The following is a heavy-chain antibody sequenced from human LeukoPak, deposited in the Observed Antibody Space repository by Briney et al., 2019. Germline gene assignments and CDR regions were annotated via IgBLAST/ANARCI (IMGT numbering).Heavy chain of an antibody. D-gene: IGHD6-19*01. CDR1: GFSLSTSGMC. CDR2: IDWDDDK. J-gene: IGHJ6*03. CDR3: GRVRRGQWMGQRYYYYMDF. Sequence: SGPALVKPTQTLTLTCTFSGFSLSTSGMCVSWIRQPPGKALEWLARIDWDDDKYYITSLKTRLTISKDTSKNQVVLTMTNMDPVDTATYFCGRVRRGQWMGQRYYYYMDFWGKGTTVTVSS. V-gene: IGHV2-70*11.